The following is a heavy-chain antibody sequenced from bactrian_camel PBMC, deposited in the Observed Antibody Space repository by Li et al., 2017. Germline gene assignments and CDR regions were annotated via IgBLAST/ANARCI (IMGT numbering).Heavy chain of an antibody. D-gene: IGHD6*01. V-gene: IGHV3S9*01. CDR2: IDRDGTT. J-gene: IGHJ4*01. CDR1: AYTFKNYC. CDR3: AAAPVFDIWYRNEYTS. Sequence: HVQLVESGGGSVQAGGSLRLSCVASAYTFKNYCMGWFRQFPGKEREGVAVIDRDGTTAYADSVKGRFTISQDNARNTVFLQMNNLKPEDTAMYYCAAAPVFDIWYRNEYTSQGQGTQVTVSS.